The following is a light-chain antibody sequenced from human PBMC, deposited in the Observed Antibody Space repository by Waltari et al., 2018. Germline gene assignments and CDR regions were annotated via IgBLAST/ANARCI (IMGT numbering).Light chain of an antibody. Sequence: SYVVTQSPSVSVAPGETARITCGGDNIGSKSGNWYQQRPGQAPVLVISYVSYLPSGIPERFSGSNSGNTATLTISWVEAEDEADYYCLVWHSTIDHQGVFGGGTKLTVL. V-gene: IGLV3-21*04. CDR2: YVS. CDR3: LVWHSTIDHQGV. J-gene: IGLJ2*01. CDR1: NIGSKS.